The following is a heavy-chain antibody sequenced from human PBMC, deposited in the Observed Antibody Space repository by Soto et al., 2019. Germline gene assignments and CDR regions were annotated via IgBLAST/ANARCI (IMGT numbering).Heavy chain of an antibody. V-gene: IGHV1-69*08. Sequence: QVQLVQSGAEVKKPGSSVKVSCKASGGTFSSYTISWVRQAPGQRLEWMGRIIPILGIANYAQKFQGRVTITADKSTSTAYMELSSLRSEDTDVYYCARDARSSFDWFDPWGQGTLVTVSS. CDR3: ARDARSSFDWFDP. J-gene: IGHJ5*02. CDR2: IIPILGIA. CDR1: GGTFSSYT.